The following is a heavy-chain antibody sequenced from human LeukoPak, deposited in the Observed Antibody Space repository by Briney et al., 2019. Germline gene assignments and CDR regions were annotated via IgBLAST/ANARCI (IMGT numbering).Heavy chain of an antibody. V-gene: IGHV1-46*01. J-gene: IGHJ4*02. CDR2: INPSGGGT. CDR1: GYTFINYY. D-gene: IGHD5-18*01. CDR3: ARELGYTQGSHFDY. Sequence: ASVKVSCKASGYTFINYYMHWVRQAPGQGLEWMGIINPSGGGTTYAQKFQGRVAMTSDTSTSTIYMELSSLRSEDTAMYYCARELGYTQGSHFDYWGQGSQVTVSS.